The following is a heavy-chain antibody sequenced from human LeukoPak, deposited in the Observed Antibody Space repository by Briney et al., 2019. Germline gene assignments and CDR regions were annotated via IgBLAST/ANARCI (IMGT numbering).Heavy chain of an antibody. D-gene: IGHD6-13*01. CDR1: GFTFGDYA. CDR3: TRAPHSSSWYPYFDY. CDR2: IRSKAYGGTT. V-gene: IGHV3-49*04. J-gene: IGHJ4*02. Sequence: GGSLRLSCTASGFTFGDYAMSWVRQAPGKGLEWVGFIRSKAYGGTTEYAASVKGRFTISRDDSKSIAYLQMNSLKTEDTAVHYCTRAPHSSSWYPYFDYWGQGTLVTVSS.